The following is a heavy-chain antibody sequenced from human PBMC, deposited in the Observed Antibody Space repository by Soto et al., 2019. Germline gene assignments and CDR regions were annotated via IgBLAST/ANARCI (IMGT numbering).Heavy chain of an antibody. D-gene: IGHD4-17*01. CDR2: FDPEDGET. J-gene: IGHJ3*02. Sequence: ASVKVSCKVSGYTLTELSMHWVRQAPGKGLEWMGGFDPEDGETIYAQKFQGRVTMTEDTSTDTAYMELSSLRSEDTAVYYCATDYGDYGSRSFDIWGQGTMVTVSS. CDR3: ATDYGDYGSRSFDI. V-gene: IGHV1-24*01. CDR1: GYTLTELS.